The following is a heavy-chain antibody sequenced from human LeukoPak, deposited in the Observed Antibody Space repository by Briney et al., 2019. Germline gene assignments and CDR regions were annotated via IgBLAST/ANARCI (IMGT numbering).Heavy chain of an antibody. CDR3: ARAACSTSCYNGLANY. J-gene: IGHJ4*02. CDR2: ISSSSSYI. CDR1: GFTFSSYS. V-gene: IGHV3-21*01. Sequence: GGSLRLSCAASGFTFSSYSMNWVRQAPGKGLEWVSSISSSSSYIYYADSVKGRFTISRDNAKNSLYLQMNSLRAEDTAVYYCARAACSTSCYNGLANYWGQGTLVTVSS. D-gene: IGHD2-2*02.